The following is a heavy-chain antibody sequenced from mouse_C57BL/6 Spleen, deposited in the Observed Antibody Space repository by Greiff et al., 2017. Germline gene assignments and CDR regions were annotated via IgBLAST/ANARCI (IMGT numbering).Heavy chain of an antibody. Sequence: EVHLVESGPVLVKPGASVKMSCKASGYTFTDYYMNWVKQSHGKSLEWIGVINPYNGGTSYNQKFKGKATLTVDKSSSTAYMELNSLTSEDSAVYYCAATVEGDFDYWGQGTTLTVSS. CDR1: GYTFTDYY. V-gene: IGHV1-19*01. CDR3: AATVEGDFDY. D-gene: IGHD1-1*01. J-gene: IGHJ2*01. CDR2: INPYNGGT.